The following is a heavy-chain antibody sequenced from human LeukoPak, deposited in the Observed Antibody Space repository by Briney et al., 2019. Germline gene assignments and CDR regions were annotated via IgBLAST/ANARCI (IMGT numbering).Heavy chain of an antibody. J-gene: IGHJ4*02. CDR2: IYYSGST. V-gene: IGHV4-39*01. CDR1: GGSISSSSYY. Sequence: PSETLSLTCTVSGGSISSSSYYWGWIRQPPGKGLEWIGSIYYSGSTYYNPSLKSRVTISVDTSKNQFSLKLSSVTAADTAVYYCARLDYSNYVYWPPRYWGQGTLVTVSS. CDR3: ARLDYSNYVYWPPRY. D-gene: IGHD4-11*01.